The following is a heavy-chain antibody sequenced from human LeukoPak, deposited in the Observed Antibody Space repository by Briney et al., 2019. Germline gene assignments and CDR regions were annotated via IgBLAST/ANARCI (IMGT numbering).Heavy chain of an antibody. V-gene: IGHV1-69*01. CDR2: IVPIFKKT. CDR1: GGIFNSFS. Sequence: SVKVSCKASGGIFNSFSYSWVRQALGQGLEWIGGIVPIFKKTYYAQKLQGRVTITADESTSTVYIELSSLKSEDTAIYYCARGDMTWFDPWGQGTLVTVSS. J-gene: IGHJ5*02. CDR3: ARGDMTWFDP. D-gene: IGHD2-15*01.